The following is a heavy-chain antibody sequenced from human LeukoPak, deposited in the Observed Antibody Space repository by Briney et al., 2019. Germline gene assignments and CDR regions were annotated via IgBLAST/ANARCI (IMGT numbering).Heavy chain of an antibody. CDR3: ARARYETRIWPKSRYDYYRYMDV. CDR1: GYTFTSYV. CDR2: INAGNGNT. Sequence: ASVKVSCKASGYTFTSYVIHWVRQAPGQRLEWMGWINAGNGNTKYSQEFQDRVTITRDTSASTVYMELSSLRSGDMAVYYCARARYETRIWPKSRYDYYRYMDVWGKGTTVTVSS. V-gene: IGHV1-3*03. J-gene: IGHJ6*03. D-gene: IGHD2-15*01.